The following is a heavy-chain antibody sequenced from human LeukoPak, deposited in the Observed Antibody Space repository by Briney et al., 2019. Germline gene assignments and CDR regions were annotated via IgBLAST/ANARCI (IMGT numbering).Heavy chain of an antibody. CDR3: ARIWIDGSSGYYYGEYYFDY. Sequence: SETLSLTCAVSGYSISSGYYWGWIRQPPGKGLEWIGSIYHSGSTYYNPSLKSRVTISVDTSKNQFSLKLSSVTAADTAVYYCARIWIDGSSGYYYGEYYFDYWGQGTLVTVSS. CDR2: IYHSGST. V-gene: IGHV4-38-2*01. D-gene: IGHD3-22*01. J-gene: IGHJ4*02. CDR1: GYSISSGYY.